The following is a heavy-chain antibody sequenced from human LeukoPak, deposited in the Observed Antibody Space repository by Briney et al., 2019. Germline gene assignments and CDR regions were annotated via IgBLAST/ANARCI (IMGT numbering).Heavy chain of an antibody. CDR3: ARADSSWFAFDI. V-gene: IGHV3-48*04. CDR2: ISSSGSTI. D-gene: IGHD6-13*01. J-gene: IGHJ3*02. CDR1: GFTFSTYW. Sequence: GGSLRLSCAASGFTFSTYWMTWVRQAPGKGLEWVSYISSSGSTIYYADSVKGRFTISRDNAKNSLYLQMNSLRAEDTAVYYCARADSSWFAFDIWGQGTMVTVSS.